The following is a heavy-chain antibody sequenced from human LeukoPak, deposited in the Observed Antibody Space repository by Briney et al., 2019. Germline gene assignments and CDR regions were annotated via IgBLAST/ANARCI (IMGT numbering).Heavy chain of an antibody. D-gene: IGHD6-19*01. V-gene: IGHV3-30*03. J-gene: IGHJ6*02. CDR1: GFTFSSYG. CDR2: ISYDGSNK. Sequence: GGSLRLSCAASGFTFSSYGMHWVRQAPGKGLEWVAVISYDGSNKYYADSVKGRFTISRDDSKNTLYLQMNSLRAEDTAVYYCARGSIAVAGDYYYYGMDVWGQGTTVTVSS. CDR3: ARGSIAVAGDYYYYGMDV.